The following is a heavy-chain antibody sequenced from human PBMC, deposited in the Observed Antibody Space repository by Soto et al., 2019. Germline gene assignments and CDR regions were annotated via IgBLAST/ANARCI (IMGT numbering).Heavy chain of an antibody. J-gene: IGHJ5*02. CDR2: IYYSGST. CDR1: GGSISSSSYY. D-gene: IGHD6-13*01. V-gene: IGHV4-39*01. Sequence: QLQLQESGPGLVKPSETLSLTCIVSGGSISSSSYYWDWIRQPPGKGLEWIGSIYYSGSTYHNPSLESRVTISVDTSKNQFSLKLTSVTAADTAVYYCARRGYTSICSWFDPWGQGTLVTVSS. CDR3: ARRGYTSICSWFDP.